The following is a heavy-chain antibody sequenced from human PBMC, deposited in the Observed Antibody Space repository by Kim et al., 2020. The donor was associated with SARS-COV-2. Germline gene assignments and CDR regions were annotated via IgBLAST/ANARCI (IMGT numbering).Heavy chain of an antibody. D-gene: IGHD3-10*01. CDR2: IIPIFGTA. CDR1: GGIFSSYG. Sequence: SVKVSCKASGGIFSSYGISWVRQAPGQGPEWMGGIIPIFGTANYAQKFQGRVTITADESTSTGYMELSSLRSEDTAVYYCAREARGATMVRGVIIRYGMDVWGQGTTVTVSS. CDR3: AREARGATMVRGVIIRYGMDV. J-gene: IGHJ6*02. V-gene: IGHV1-69*13.